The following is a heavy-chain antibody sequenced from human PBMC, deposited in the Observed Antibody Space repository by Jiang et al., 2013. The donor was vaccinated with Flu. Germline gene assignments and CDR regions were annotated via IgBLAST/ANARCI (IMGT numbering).Heavy chain of an antibody. D-gene: IGHD6-13*01. Sequence: GFTFSSYAMSWVRQAPGKGLEWVSAISGSGGSTYYADSVKGRFTISRDNSKNTLYLQMNSLRAQDTAVYYCAKIIAADSPPDDAFDIWGQGTMVTVSS. CDR2: ISGSGGST. V-gene: IGHV3-23*01. CDR1: GFTFSSYA. CDR3: AKIIAADSPPDDAFDI. J-gene: IGHJ3*02.